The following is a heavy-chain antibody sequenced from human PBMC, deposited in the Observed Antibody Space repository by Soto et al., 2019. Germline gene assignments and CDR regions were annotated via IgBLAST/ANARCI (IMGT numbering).Heavy chain of an antibody. Sequence: EVQLLESGGNLVQPGGSLRLSCAASGFTFSNYGMNWVRQAPGKGLEWVSAISGGGTSPHYADSVKGRFTISRENSRNTRYLQEYIDTAVDSALYYCAKAGILATMRTFSGFDSWGQGALVTVSA. CDR2: ISGGGTSP. CDR3: AKAGILATMRTFSGFDS. CDR1: GFTFSNYG. V-gene: IGHV3-23*01. J-gene: IGHJ5*01. D-gene: IGHD1-26*01.